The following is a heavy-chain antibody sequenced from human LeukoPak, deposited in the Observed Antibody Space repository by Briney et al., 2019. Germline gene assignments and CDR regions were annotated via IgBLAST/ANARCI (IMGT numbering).Heavy chain of an antibody. CDR1: SGSISSNGDY. CDR3: ARGGSKYFDYVWGSYRPLLDY. CDR2: IYYGGST. J-gene: IGHJ4*02. D-gene: IGHD3-16*02. V-gene: IGHV4-39*07. Sequence: SETLSLTCTVSSGSISSNGDYWGWIRQPPGKGLEWIGSIYYGGSTYYNPSLKSRVTISLDTSKNQFSLTLSSVTAADTAVYYCARGGSKYFDYVWGSYRPLLDYWGQGTLVTVSS.